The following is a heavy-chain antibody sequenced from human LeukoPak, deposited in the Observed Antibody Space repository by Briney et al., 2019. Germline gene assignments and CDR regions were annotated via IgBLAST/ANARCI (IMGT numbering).Heavy chain of an antibody. J-gene: IGHJ6*04. CDR3: ARDPPKVLSGSDYHYHYYYGMDV. CDR2: ISAYNGNT. V-gene: IGHV1-18*01. CDR1: GYTFTSYG. Sequence: ASVKVSCKASGYTFTSYGISWVRQAPGQGLEWMGWISAYNGNTNYAQKLQGRVTMTTDTSTSTAYMELRSLRSDDTAVYYCARDPPKVLSGSDYHYHYYYGMDVWGKGTPVTVSS. D-gene: IGHD3-3*01.